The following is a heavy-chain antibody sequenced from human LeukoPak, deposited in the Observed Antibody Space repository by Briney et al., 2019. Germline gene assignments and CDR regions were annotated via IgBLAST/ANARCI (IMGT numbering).Heavy chain of an antibody. Sequence: SETLSLTCTVSGGSISSSSYYWGWIRQPPGKGLEWIGSIYYSGSTYYNPSLKSRVTISVDTSKNQFSLKLSSVTAADTAVYYCARSQGYYYGSGSYYNPPFDYWGQGTLVTVSS. V-gene: IGHV4-39*07. CDR2: IYYSGST. J-gene: IGHJ4*02. D-gene: IGHD3-10*01. CDR3: ARSQGYYYGSGSYYNPPFDY. CDR1: GGSISSSSYY.